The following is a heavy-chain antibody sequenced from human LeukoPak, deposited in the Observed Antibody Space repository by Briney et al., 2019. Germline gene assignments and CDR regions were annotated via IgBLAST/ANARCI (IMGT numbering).Heavy chain of an antibody. Sequence: PGGSLRLSCAASGFTFSSYAMHWVRQAPGKGLEWVAAISYDGSNKYYADSVKGRFTISRDNSKNTLYLQVNSLRAEDTAVYYCATEYSGSSTYYYYMDVWGKGTTVTVSS. D-gene: IGHD6-6*01. J-gene: IGHJ6*03. V-gene: IGHV3-30*14. CDR1: GFTFSSYA. CDR2: ISYDGSNK. CDR3: ATEYSGSSTYYYYMDV.